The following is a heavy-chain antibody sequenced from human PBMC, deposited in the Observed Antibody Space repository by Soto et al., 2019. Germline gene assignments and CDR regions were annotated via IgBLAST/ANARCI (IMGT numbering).Heavy chain of an antibody. CDR3: AREGSHSAYNFAIGIQLWSFDR. V-gene: IGHV4-39*02. CDR2: IYSSGST. Sequence: SETLSLTCTVSGGSIGGSNYFWGWIRQSPGTGLEWLGTIYSSGSTYYNPSLKSRITMSLDTSKNQFSLNLGSVTAADTAVYYCAREGSHSAYNFAIGIQLWSFDRWGQGLPVTVSS. D-gene: IGHD1-1*01. J-gene: IGHJ5*02. CDR1: GGSIGGSNYF.